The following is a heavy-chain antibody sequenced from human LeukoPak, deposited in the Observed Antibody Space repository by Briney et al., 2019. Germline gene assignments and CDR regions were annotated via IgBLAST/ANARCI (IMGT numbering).Heavy chain of an antibody. CDR1: GFTFSSYA. V-gene: IGHV3-23*01. Sequence: GSLRLSCAASGFTFSSYAMSWVRQAPGKGLEWVSAISGSGGSTYYADSVKGRITISRDNSKNTLYLQMNSLRAEDTAVYYCAKVLSDYYDSSGYYFDYWGQGTLVTVSS. CDR2: ISGSGGST. D-gene: IGHD3-22*01. J-gene: IGHJ4*02. CDR3: AKVLSDYYDSSGYYFDY.